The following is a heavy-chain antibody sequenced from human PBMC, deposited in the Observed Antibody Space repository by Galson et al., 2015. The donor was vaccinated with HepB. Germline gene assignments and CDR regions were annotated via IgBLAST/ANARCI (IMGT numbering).Heavy chain of an antibody. CDR1: GFTFSSYE. D-gene: IGHD3-10*01. CDR3: ARDRRRFGELSSFDY. CDR2: ISSSGSTI. V-gene: IGHV3-48*03. J-gene: IGHJ4*02. Sequence: SLRLSCAASGFTFSSYEMNWVRQAPGKGLEWVSYISSSGSTIYYADSVKGRFTISRDNAKNSLYLQMNRLRAEDTAVYYCARDRRRFGELSSFDYWGQGTLVTVSS.